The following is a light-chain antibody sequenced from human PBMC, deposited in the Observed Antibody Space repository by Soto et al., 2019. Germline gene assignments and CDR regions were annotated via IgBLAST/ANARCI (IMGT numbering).Light chain of an antibody. Sequence: EIVMTQSPDTLSVSPGERATLSCRASHSVSSILAWYQQKPGQAPRPLIYGAYTRATGIPARFSGSGSGTEFTLTISSLQSEDFAFYYGQQYKNWPLTFGGGTKVEIK. CDR1: HSVSSI. J-gene: IGKJ4*01. V-gene: IGKV3-15*01. CDR2: GAY. CDR3: QQYKNWPLT.